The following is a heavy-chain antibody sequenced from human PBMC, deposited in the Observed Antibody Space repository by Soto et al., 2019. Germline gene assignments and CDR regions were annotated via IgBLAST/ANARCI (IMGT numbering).Heavy chain of an antibody. CDR3: ARFPRVGAGRRYYYYGMDV. V-gene: IGHV6-1*01. CDR1: GDSVSSNSAA. Sequence: NPSETLSLTCAISGDSVSSNSAAWNWIRQSPSRGLEWLGRTYYRSKWYNDYAVSVKSRITINPDTSKNQFSLQLNSVTPEDTAVYYCARFPRVGAGRRYYYYGMDVWGQGTTVTVSS. D-gene: IGHD1-26*01. J-gene: IGHJ6*02. CDR2: TYYRSKWYN.